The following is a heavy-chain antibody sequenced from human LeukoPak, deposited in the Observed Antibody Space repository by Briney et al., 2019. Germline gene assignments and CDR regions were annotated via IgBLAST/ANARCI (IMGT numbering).Heavy chain of an antibody. D-gene: IGHD6-19*01. J-gene: IGHJ4*02. CDR3: ARVMRIAVAGTDY. Sequence: GGSLRLSCAASGFTLSSYSMIWVRQAPGKGLEWVSSITSSSSTMYYADSVKGRFTISRDNAKNSLFLQLNSLTDEDTAVYYCARVMRIAVAGTDYWGQGTLVTVSS. CDR2: ITSSSSTM. V-gene: IGHV3-48*02. CDR1: GFTLSSYS.